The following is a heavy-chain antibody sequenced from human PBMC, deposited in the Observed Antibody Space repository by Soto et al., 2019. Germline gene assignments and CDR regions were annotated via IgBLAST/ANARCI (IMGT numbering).Heavy chain of an antibody. CDR2: ISETSRAT. D-gene: IGHD6-13*01. V-gene: IGHV3-23*01. CDR1: GFTSGTYA. Sequence: DVQLLESGGRLVQPGGSLTVSCAASGFTSGTYAITWVRQAPGKGLEWVSAISETSRATYYADSVRGRFIISRHISKNPVYMQMNRLRAEDTAIYYCAKDYVTVTPQDSSLSAVWGQGTMVTVSS. CDR3: AKDYVTVTPQDSSLSAV. J-gene: IGHJ3*01.